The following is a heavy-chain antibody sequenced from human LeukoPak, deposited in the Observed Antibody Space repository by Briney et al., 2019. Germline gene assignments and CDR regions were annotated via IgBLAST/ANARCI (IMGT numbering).Heavy chain of an antibody. CDR3: ARGRGYDRTGYVYYFDF. V-gene: IGHV1-8*01. D-gene: IGHD3-22*01. CDR2: MNPNSGNI. CDR1: GYSFTSYD. J-gene: IGHJ4*02. Sequence: ASVKVSCKASGYSFTSYDINWVRQAPGQGFEWVGWMNPNSGNIGHAQEFQGRVTMTRDTSMSTAYMELSSLRYEDTAVYYCARGRGYDRTGYVYYFDFWGQGTLVTVSS.